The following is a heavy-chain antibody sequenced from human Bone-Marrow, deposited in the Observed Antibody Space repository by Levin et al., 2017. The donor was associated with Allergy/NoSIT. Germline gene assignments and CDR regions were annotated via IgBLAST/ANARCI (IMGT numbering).Heavy chain of an antibody. CDR3: ARGAYASVYYLDA. Sequence: ASVKVSCKASGDTFSTYTINWVRQAPGQGLEWMGRIIPLFGIANYTQALQGRVTFTADTSTSTAYMELSSLTSADTAVYYCARGAYASVYYLDAWGQGTLVTVSS. CDR2: IIPLFGIA. D-gene: IGHD2-8*01. CDR1: GDTFSTYT. V-gene: IGHV1-69*02. J-gene: IGHJ4*02.